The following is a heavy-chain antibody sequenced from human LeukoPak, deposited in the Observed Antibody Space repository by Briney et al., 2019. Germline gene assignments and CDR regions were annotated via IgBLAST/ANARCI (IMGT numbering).Heavy chain of an antibody. Sequence: ASVKVSCKASGYTFTSYYMHWVRQAPGQGLEWMGIINPSGGRTTYAQEFQGRVTMTRDTSTSTVYMELTSLRSEDTAVYFCAREGGGIVGTTTIDYWGQGTLVTVSS. J-gene: IGHJ4*02. CDR2: INPSGGRT. CDR1: GYTFTSYY. D-gene: IGHD1-26*01. V-gene: IGHV1-46*01. CDR3: AREGGGIVGTTTIDY.